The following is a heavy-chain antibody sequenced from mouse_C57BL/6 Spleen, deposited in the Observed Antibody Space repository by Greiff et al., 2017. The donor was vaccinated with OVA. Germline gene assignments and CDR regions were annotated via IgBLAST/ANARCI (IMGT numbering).Heavy chain of an antibody. V-gene: IGHV5-9-1*02. J-gene: IGHJ4*01. CDR2: ISSGGDYI. Sequence: EVNLVESGEGLVKPGGSLKLSCAASGFTFSSYAMSWVRQTPEKRLEWVAYISSGGDYIYYADTVKGRFTISRDNARNTLYLQMSSLKSEDTAMYYCTRGGDDYDDGLLAMDYWGQGTSVTVSS. CDR1: GFTFSSYA. CDR3: TRGGDDYDDGLLAMDY. D-gene: IGHD2-4*01.